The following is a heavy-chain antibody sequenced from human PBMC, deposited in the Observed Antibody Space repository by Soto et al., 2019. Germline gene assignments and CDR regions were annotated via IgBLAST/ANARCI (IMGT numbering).Heavy chain of an antibody. Sequence: EVHLLESGGGLVQPGGSLRLSCAASELSSSNHAMTWVRQAPGKGLEWVSGISRSDGGAYYADSVKGRFTISRDNSRSTLYLQMNSLRVEDTAVYYCASGGLHGYTNGGLSYFHSWGQGTLVTVSS. V-gene: IGHV3-23*01. D-gene: IGHD5-18*01. CDR3: ASGGLHGYTNGGLSYFHS. J-gene: IGHJ4*02. CDR1: ELSSSNHA. CDR2: ISRSDGGA.